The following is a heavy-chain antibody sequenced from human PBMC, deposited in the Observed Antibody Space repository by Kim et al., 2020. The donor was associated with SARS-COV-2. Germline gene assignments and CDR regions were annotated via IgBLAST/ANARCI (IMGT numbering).Heavy chain of an antibody. D-gene: IGHD6-19*01. CDR3: ARGPRSSGWYANRNWFDP. CDR2: TYYRSKWYN. Sequence: SQTLSLTCAISGDSVSSNSAAWNWIRQSPSRGLEWLGRTYYRSKWYNDYAVSVKSRITINPDTSKNQFSLQLNSVTPEDTAVYYCARGPRSSGWYANRNWFDPWGQGTLVTVSS. CDR1: GDSVSSNSAA. V-gene: IGHV6-1*01. J-gene: IGHJ5*02.